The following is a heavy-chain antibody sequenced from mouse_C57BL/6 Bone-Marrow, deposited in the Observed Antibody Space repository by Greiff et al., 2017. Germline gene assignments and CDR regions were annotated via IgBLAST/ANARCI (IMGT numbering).Heavy chain of an antibody. CDR3: APNWVEGCY. V-gene: IGHV1-64*01. CDR1: GYTFTSYW. Sequence: QVQLQQPGAELVKPGASVKLSCKASGYTFTSYWMHWVKQRPGQGLEWIGMIHPNSGSTNYNEKCKSKATMTVDKSSSTAYMQLSSLTSEDSAVYYCAPNWVEGCYWGQGTTLAVSS. J-gene: IGHJ2*01. D-gene: IGHD4-1*01. CDR2: IHPNSGST.